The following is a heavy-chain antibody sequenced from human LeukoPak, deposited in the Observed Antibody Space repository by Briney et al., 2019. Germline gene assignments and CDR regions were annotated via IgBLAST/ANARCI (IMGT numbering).Heavy chain of an antibody. D-gene: IGHD2-2*01. Sequence: QSGGSLRLSCAASGFTFSSYAMSWVRQAPGKGLEWVSAISGSGGSTYYADSVKGRFTISRDNSKNTLYLQMNSLRAEDTAVYYCAKNIVVVPGLAHYFDYWGQGTLVTVSS. V-gene: IGHV3-23*01. CDR2: ISGSGGST. CDR1: GFTFSSYA. J-gene: IGHJ4*02. CDR3: AKNIVVVPGLAHYFDY.